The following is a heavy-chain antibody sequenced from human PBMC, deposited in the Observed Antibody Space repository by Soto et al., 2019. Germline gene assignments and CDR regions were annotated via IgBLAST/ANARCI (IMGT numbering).Heavy chain of an antibody. CDR1: GYTFTGYY. Sequence: ASVKVSFKASGYTFTGYYMHWLRQAPGQGLEWMGWINPNSGGTNYAQKFQGRVTMTRDTSISTAYMELSRLRSDDTAVYYCARVRARGVVPAALPFAYWGQGTLVTVSS. CDR2: INPNSGGT. J-gene: IGHJ4*02. D-gene: IGHD2-2*01. CDR3: ARVRARGVVPAALPFAY. V-gene: IGHV1-2*02.